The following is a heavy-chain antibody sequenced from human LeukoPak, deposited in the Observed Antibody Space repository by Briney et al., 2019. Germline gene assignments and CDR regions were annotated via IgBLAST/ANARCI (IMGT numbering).Heavy chain of an antibody. CDR3: ARAQKSWLLNY. Sequence: SGGSLRLSCAASGFTFSSYSMNWVRQAPGKGLEWVSSISSSSSFIYYADSVKGRFTISRDNAKNSLYLQMNSLRAEDTAVYYCARAQKSWLLNYWGQGTLVTVSS. J-gene: IGHJ4*02. CDR2: ISSSSSFI. CDR1: GFTFSSYS. D-gene: IGHD3-22*01. V-gene: IGHV3-21*01.